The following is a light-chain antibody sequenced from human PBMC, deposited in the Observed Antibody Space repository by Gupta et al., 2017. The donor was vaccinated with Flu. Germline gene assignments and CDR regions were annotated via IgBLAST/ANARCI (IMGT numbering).Light chain of an antibody. CDR1: ESVNNN. Sequence: GKKFTLFCRASESVNNNLVWYQMRPGLAPRLLIYGASRRGTGVPDRFSGSGSGTEFTLTVSSLQSDDLGIYYCQQNHRWPETFGQGTRVQL. V-gene: IGKV3-15*01. CDR3: QQNHRWPET. CDR2: GAS. J-gene: IGKJ1*01.